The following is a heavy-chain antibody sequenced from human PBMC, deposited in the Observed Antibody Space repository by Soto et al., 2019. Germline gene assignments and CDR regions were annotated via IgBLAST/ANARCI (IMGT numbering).Heavy chain of an antibody. D-gene: IGHD4-4*01. CDR2: IYWDDDK. V-gene: IGHV2-5*02. Sequence: QITLKESGPTLVQSTQTLTLTCTFSGFSLSTNGVGVGWIRQPPGKALEWLALIYWDDDKRYSPSLKSRLTITKDTSKNQVVLTMTSMDPVDSATSYCAHRVVACCSSYNGGVFDLWGQGTVVTVSS. CDR3: AHRVVACCSSYNGGVFDL. J-gene: IGHJ3*01. CDR1: GFSLSTNGVG.